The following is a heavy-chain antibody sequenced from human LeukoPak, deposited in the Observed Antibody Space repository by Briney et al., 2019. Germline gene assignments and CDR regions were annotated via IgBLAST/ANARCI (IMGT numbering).Heavy chain of an antibody. CDR3: ARRIAARLVGIAAAGRRSFDY. V-gene: IGHV4-34*01. J-gene: IGHJ4*02. CDR1: GGSFSGYY. Sequence: SETLSFTCAVYGGSFSGYYWSWIRQPPGKGLEWIGEINHSGSTNYNPSLKSRVTISVDTSKNQFSLKLSSVTAADTAVYYCARRIAARLVGIAAAGRRSFDYWGQGTLVTVSS. CDR2: INHSGST. D-gene: IGHD6-13*01.